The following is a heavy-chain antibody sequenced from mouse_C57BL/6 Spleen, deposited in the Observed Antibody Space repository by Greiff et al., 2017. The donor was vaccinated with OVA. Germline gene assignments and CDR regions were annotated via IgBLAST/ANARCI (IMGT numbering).Heavy chain of an antibody. CDR2: IYPGDGDT. CDR1: GYAFSSYW. D-gene: IGHD2-1*01. Sequence: VKLQESGAELVKPGASVKISCKASGYAFSSYWMNWVKQRPGKGLEWIGQIYPGDGDTNYNGKFKGKATLTADKSSSTAYMQLSSLTSEDSAVYFCAREGYGNPDYWGQGTTLTVSS. J-gene: IGHJ2*01. CDR3: AREGYGNPDY. V-gene: IGHV1-80*01.